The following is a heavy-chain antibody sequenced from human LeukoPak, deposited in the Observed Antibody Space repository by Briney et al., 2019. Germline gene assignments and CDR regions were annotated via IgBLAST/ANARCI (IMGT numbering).Heavy chain of an antibody. D-gene: IGHD3-9*01. CDR1: RGTFSSYA. CDR3: ARDGMRYFDWLLPYGIRYYFDY. CDR2: IIPILGIA. J-gene: IGHJ4*02. Sequence: SVKVSCKASRGTFSSYAISWVRQAPGQGLEWMGRIIPILGIANYAQKFQGRVTITADKSTSTAYMELSSLRSEDTAVYYCARDGMRYFDWLLPYGIRYYFDYWGQGTLVTVSS. V-gene: IGHV1-69*04.